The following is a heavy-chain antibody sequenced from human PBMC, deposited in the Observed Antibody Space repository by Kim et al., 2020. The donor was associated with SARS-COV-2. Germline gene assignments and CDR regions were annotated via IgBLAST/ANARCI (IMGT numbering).Heavy chain of an antibody. J-gene: IGHJ4*02. CDR1: GFTFPDYT. Sequence: GGSLRLSCTASGFTFPDYTMTWFRQAPGKXXEXXGXIRSNTYGGTSEYAASVKGRFXIXRDDSKTIAYLQMNSXKXXXTAVXYCTRGGSGMNWGQGTLVT. CDR2: IRSNTYGGTS. CDR3: TRGGSGMN. V-gene: IGHV3-49*03. D-gene: IGHD3-10*01.